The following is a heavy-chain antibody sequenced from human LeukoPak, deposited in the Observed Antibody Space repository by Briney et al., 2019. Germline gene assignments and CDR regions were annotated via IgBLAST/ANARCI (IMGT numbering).Heavy chain of an antibody. V-gene: IGHV5-51*01. CDR1: GYSFSRNW. D-gene: IGHD3-16*01. CDR3: ARLVLGNWGDGFDV. J-gene: IGHJ3*01. Sequence: GESLKISCQASGYSFSRNWIGWVRQMPGKGLEWMGIINPVDSEARYSPSFQGQVTMSVDMSVTTANLQWSSLEAPDTAVFYCARLVLGNWGDGFDVWGQGTMVTVSS. CDR2: INPVDSEA.